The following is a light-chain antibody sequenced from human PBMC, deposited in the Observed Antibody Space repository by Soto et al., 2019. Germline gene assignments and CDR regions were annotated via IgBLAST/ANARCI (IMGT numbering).Light chain of an antibody. Sequence: QSVLTQSPSASASLGASVKLTCTLSSGHSSYAIAWHQQQPEKGPRYLMKLNSDGSHSKGDGIPDRFSGSSSGAERYLTISRLQYEDEADYYCQTWGTGPVVFGGGTKLTVL. CDR1: SGHSSYA. V-gene: IGLV4-69*01. J-gene: IGLJ2*01. CDR2: LNSDGSH. CDR3: QTWGTGPVV.